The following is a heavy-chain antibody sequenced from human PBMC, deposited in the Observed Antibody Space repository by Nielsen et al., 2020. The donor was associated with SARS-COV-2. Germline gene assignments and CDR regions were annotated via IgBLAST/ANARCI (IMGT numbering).Heavy chain of an antibody. D-gene: IGHD1-26*01. Sequence: GGSLRLSCTASGFTFGDYAMSWVRQAPGKGLEWVGFIRSKAYGGTTEYAASVKGRFTISRDDSKSIAYLQMNSLKTEDTAVYYCTRVWGRVHIVGATTMDYWGQGTLVTVSS. V-gene: IGHV3-49*04. CDR3: TRVWGRVHIVGATTMDY. CDR2: IRSKAYGGTT. CDR1: GFTFGDYA. J-gene: IGHJ4*02.